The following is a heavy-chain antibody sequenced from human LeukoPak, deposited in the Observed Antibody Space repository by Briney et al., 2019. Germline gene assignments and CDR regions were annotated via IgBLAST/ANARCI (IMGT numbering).Heavy chain of an antibody. CDR3: ARDGRGDYYDSSGYPFDY. Sequence: ASVKVSRKASGYTFTSYYMHWVRQASGQGLEWMGIINPSGGSTSYAQKFQGRVTMTRDTSTSTVYMELSSLRSEDTAVYYCARDGRGDYYDSSGYPFDYWGQGTLVTVSS. D-gene: IGHD3-22*01. V-gene: IGHV1-46*01. J-gene: IGHJ4*02. CDR1: GYTFTSYY. CDR2: INPSGGST.